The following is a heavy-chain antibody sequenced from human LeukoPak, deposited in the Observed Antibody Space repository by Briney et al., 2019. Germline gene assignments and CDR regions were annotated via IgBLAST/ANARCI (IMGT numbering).Heavy chain of an antibody. J-gene: IGHJ4*02. V-gene: IGHV3-53*01. CDR3: ARRAGEYSHPYDY. Sequence: LSGGSLRLSCTVSGFTVSINSMSWVRQAPGKGLEWVSFIYSGGNTHYSDSVKGRFTISRDNSKNTLYLQMNGLRAEDTAVYYCARRAGEYSHPYDYWGQGTLVTVSS. CDR2: IYSGGNT. D-gene: IGHD2/OR15-2a*01. CDR1: GFTVSINS.